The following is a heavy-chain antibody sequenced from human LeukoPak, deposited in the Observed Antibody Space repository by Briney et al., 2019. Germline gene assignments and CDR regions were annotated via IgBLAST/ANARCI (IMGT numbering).Heavy chain of an antibody. CDR3: AKGVASGTYYNHY. Sequence: GGSLRLSCAASGFTFSNYAMNWVRQAPGKGLEWVSAITGSGGNTFYADSVKGRFTISRDNSGNTLHLHTNSLSVEDTAVYYCAKGVASGTYYNHYWGQGTLVTVSS. J-gene: IGHJ4*02. V-gene: IGHV3-23*01. D-gene: IGHD3-10*01. CDR2: ITGSGGNT. CDR1: GFTFSNYA.